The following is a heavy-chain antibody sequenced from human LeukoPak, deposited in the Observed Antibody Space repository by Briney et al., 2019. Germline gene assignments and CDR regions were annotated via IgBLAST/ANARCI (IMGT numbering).Heavy chain of an antibody. D-gene: IGHD5-24*01. CDR3: ARGTIAHQRWLQFRRREAWSVPDY. V-gene: IGHV1-8*01. J-gene: IGHJ4*02. CDR2: MNPNSGNT. Sequence: ASVKVSCKASGYTFTSYDINWVRQATGQGLEWMGWMNPNSGNTGYAQKFQGRVAMTRNTSINTAYMELSSLRSEDTAVYYCARGTIAHQRWLQFRRREAWSVPDYWGQGTLVTVSS. CDR1: GYTFTSYD.